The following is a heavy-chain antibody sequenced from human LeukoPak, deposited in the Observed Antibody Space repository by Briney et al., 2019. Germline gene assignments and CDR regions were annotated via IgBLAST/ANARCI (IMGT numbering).Heavy chain of an antibody. J-gene: IGHJ6*03. V-gene: IGHV1-18*01. D-gene: IGHD1-26*01. CDR2: ISAYNGNT. CDR1: GYTFTSYG. CDR3: ARRRELLGYYYYMDV. Sequence: GASVKVSCKASGYTFTSYGISWVRQAPGRGLEWMGWISAYNGNTNYAQKLQGRVTMTTDTSTSTAYMELRSLRSDDTAVYYCARRRELLGYYYYMDVWGKGTTVTVSS.